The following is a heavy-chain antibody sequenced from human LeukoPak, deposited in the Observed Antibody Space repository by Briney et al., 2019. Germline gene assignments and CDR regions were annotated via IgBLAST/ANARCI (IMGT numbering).Heavy chain of an antibody. CDR1: GYTFTSYG. J-gene: IGHJ6*03. CDR2: ISAYNGNT. CDR3: AREGYSSSWYNYYYYYMDV. V-gene: IGHV1-18*01. D-gene: IGHD6-13*01. Sequence: ASVKVSCKASGYTFTSYGISWVRQAPGQGLEWMGWISAYNGNTNYAQKLQGRVAMTTDTSTSTAYMELRGLRSDDTAVYYCAREGYSSSWYNYYYYYMDVWGKGTTVTVSS.